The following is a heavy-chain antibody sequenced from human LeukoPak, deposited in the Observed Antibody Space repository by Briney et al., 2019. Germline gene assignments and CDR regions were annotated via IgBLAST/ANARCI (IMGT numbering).Heavy chain of an antibody. CDR2: IRYDGSNK. V-gene: IGHV3-30*02. J-gene: IGHJ6*03. D-gene: IGHD6-13*01. CDR1: GFTFSSYG. Sequence: GGSLRLSCAASGFTFSSYGMHWVRQAPGKGLEWVAFIRYDGSNKYYADSVKGRFTISRDNSKNTLYLQMNSLRAEDTAVYYCAKDLGPYSSSWYSRYMDVWGKGTTVTASS. CDR3: AKDLGPYSSSWYSRYMDV.